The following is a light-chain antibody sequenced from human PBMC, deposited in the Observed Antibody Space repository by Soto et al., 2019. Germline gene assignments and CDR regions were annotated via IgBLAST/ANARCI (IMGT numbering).Light chain of an antibody. Sequence: QSVLTQPPSASGTPGQRVTISCSGSSSKIGSNYVYWYQQLPGTAPKLLIYRNNQRPSGVPDRFSGSKSGTSASLAISGLRSYDWSDYYCGSYSRSSSYVSGPGTKVTV. J-gene: IGLJ1*01. CDR2: RNN. CDR1: SSKIGSNY. V-gene: IGLV1-47*01. CDR3: GSYSRSSSYV.